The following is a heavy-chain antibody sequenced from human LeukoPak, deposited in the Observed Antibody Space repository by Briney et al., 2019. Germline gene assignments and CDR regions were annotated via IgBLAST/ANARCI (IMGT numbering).Heavy chain of an antibody. V-gene: IGHV1-8*01. CDR2: MNPNSGNT. Sequence: ASVKVSCKASGYTFTSNDINWVRQATGQGLEWMGWMNPNSGNTGYAQKFQGRVTMTRNTSISTAYMELSSLRSEDTAVYYCARCGRYCSSTSCYMDYYYYYMDVWGKGTTVTVSS. CDR3: ARCGRYCSSTSCYMDYYYYYMDV. J-gene: IGHJ6*03. D-gene: IGHD2-2*02. CDR1: GYTFTSND.